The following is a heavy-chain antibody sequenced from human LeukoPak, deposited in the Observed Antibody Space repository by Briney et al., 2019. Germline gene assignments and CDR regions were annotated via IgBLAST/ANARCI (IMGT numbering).Heavy chain of an antibody. D-gene: IGHD6-13*01. CDR2: ISWDGGST. J-gene: IGHJ6*04. V-gene: IGHV3-43D*03. Sequence: PGGSLRLSCAASGFAFDDYAVHWVRQAPGKGLEWVSLISWDGGSTYYADSVKGRFTISRDNSKNSLYLQMNSLRAEDTALYYCAKDLYSSSYYYYYGMDVWGKGTTVTVSS. CDR1: GFAFDDYA. CDR3: AKDLYSSSYYYYYGMDV.